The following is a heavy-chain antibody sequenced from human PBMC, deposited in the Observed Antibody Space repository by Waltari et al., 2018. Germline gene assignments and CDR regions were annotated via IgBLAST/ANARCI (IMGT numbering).Heavy chain of an antibody. D-gene: IGHD3-3*01. CDR3: ARGAYFGFFSAYEPIASYFHL. V-gene: IGHV4-38-2*02. CDR2: VSHSGAT. CDR1: GYSISSNYY. Sequence: QVQLQESGPGLVKPSETLSLTCSVSGYSISSNYYWDWIRLTPGKGLEWIGSVSHSGATHYNPSLKSRVTISVDTSKNQFSLKLSSVTVADTAVYYCARGAYFGFFSAYEPIASYFHLWAQGTPVTVSS. J-gene: IGHJ1*01.